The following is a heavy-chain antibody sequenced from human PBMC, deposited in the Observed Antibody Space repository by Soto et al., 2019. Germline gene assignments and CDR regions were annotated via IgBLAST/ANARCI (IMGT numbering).Heavy chain of an antibody. CDR1: GYNFTSYD. CDR3: ASVKYTLNVPEALDS. CDR2: MNPNSDNT. V-gene: IGHV1-8*02. J-gene: IGHJ4*02. D-gene: IGHD2-2*02. Sequence: QVRLVQSGAEVRKPGASVKVSCKASGYNFTSYDINWLRQAPGEGLVWMGWMNPNSDNTIYAPKFQVRITMTRNTATNTAYMELRSMTSVDAADYYCASVKYTLNVPEALDSWGQGTLVTVSS.